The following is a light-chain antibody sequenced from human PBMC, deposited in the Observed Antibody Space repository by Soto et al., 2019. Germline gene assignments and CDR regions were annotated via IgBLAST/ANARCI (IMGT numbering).Light chain of an antibody. CDR1: QSISSSY. CDR3: QQYSITFLT. V-gene: IGKV3-20*01. CDR2: GAS. J-gene: IGKJ1*01. Sequence: EIVLTQSPGTLSLSPGERTTLSCRASQSISSSYLAWYQQKPGQAPRLLVYGASSRATGIPDRFSGSGSGTDFTLTIIRLEPEDFTLYYCQQYSITFLTLGQGTNVHIK.